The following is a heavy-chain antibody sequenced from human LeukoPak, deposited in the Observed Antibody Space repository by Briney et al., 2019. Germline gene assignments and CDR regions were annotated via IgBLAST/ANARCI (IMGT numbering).Heavy chain of an antibody. Sequence: GGSLRLSCAASGFTFNNAWMSWVRQAPGKGLEWVGHIKRKSDGGTTDYAAPVKGRFTISRDDSKNTLYVQMNNLEIEDTAVYYCTTEGYTYGNHGLDIWGQGTMVTVSS. V-gene: IGHV3-15*01. J-gene: IGHJ3*02. CDR2: IKRKSDGGTT. CDR3: TTEGYTYGNHGLDI. CDR1: GFTFNNAW. D-gene: IGHD5-18*01.